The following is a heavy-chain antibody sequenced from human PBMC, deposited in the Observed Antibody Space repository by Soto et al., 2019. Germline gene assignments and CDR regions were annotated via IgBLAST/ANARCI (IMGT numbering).Heavy chain of an antibody. CDR3: ASLSGDNSAFFSYGMDA. D-gene: IGHD1-20*01. CDR1: GFTFDTYW. J-gene: IGHJ6*02. Sequence: HPGGALRLSCAASGFTFDTYWINWVRQAPGKGPEWLSGINSDGTISSYADSVKGRFTISRDNARNTLSLQVNSLRADGTAVYYCASLSGDNSAFFSYGMDASGQVTTVTVCS. V-gene: IGHV3-74*01. CDR2: INSDGTIS.